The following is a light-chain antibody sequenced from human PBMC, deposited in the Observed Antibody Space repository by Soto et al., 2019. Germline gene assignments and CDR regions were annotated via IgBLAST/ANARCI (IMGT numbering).Light chain of an antibody. CDR2: GAS. CDR3: QQYNNWPPLT. V-gene: IGKV3-15*01. J-gene: IGKJ4*01. Sequence: DIVMTQSPATLSVSPGERATISCRASQSVRSNLAWYQQKPGQAPRLLIYGASTMATGIPARFSGSGSGTEFTLTISSMQSEDFAVYYCQQYNNWPPLTFGGGTKVEIK. CDR1: QSVRSN.